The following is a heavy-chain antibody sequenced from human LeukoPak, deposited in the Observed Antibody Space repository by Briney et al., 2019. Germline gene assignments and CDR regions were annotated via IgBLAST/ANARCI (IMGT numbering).Heavy chain of an antibody. CDR3: ARSPGYCSGGSCLKTGDYYYGMDV. CDR1: GGSVSSSY. J-gene: IGHJ6*02. V-gene: IGHV4-59*02. D-gene: IGHD2-15*01. CDR2: ISYSGST. Sequence: SETLSLTCTVPGGSVSSSYWSWIRHTPGKGLEWIGYISYSGSTNYNPSLKSRVTISVDTSKNQFSLKLSSVTAADTAVYYCARSPGYCSGGSCLKTGDYYYGMDVWGQGTTVTVSS.